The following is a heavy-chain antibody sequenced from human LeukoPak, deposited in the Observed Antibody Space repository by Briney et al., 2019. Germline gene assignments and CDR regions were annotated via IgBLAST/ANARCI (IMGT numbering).Heavy chain of an antibody. CDR1: GGSISSYY. V-gene: IGHV4-59*08. CDR2: IYYSGNT. J-gene: IGHJ4*02. CDR3: ARQRTVAAAATFDC. Sequence: SETLSLTCTVSGGSISSYYWSWIRQSPGKGLEWIGYIYYSGNTNCNPSLKSRVTISVDTSKNQFSLKLSSVTAADTAVYYCARQRTVAAAATFDCWGQGTLVTVSS. D-gene: IGHD6-13*01.